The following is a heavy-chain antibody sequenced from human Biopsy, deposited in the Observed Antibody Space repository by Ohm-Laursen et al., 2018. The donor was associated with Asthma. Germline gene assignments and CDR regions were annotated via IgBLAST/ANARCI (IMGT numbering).Heavy chain of an antibody. J-gene: IGHJ3*02. V-gene: IGHV3-30*01. D-gene: IGHD1-1*01. CDR3: VRDGTDDAFHI. Sequence: SLRLSCSASGFSFSNFAIHWVRQAPGKGLEWVGVISKDASTQDYADSVKGRFTMARDNSKNTLDLQMNSLREEDTAVYYCVRDGTDDAFHIWGQGTVVSVSS. CDR2: ISKDASTQ. CDR1: GFSFSNFA.